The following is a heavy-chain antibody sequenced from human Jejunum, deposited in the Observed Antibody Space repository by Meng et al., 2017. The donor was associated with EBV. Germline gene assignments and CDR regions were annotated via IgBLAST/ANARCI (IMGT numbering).Heavy chain of an antibody. Sequence: QLQEAVPGLVKPSETLSLTCTVSGGSISSSSYYWGWIRQPPGKGLEWIGTYYNSGSTYYNPSLKSRVTISVDTSKNQFSLKLISVTAADTAAYYCARQGPSGRTFDYWGQGTLVTVSS. CDR1: GGSISSSSYY. CDR2: YYNSGST. J-gene: IGHJ4*02. CDR3: ARQGPSGRTFDY. D-gene: IGHD1-26*01. V-gene: IGHV4-39*01.